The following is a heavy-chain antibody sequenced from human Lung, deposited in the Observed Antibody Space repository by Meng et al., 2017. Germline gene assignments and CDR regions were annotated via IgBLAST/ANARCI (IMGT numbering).Heavy chain of an antibody. CDR1: GGTFSSYA. CDR3: ARGGASYFDSDYYYYGMDV. Sequence: SVKVSCKASGGTFSSYAIHWVRQAPGQGLEWMGRIIPIVGTANYAQKCQGRVTITTDESTSTAYMELSSLRPEDTAVYYCARGGASYFDSDYYYYGMDVWGQGTTVTVSS. J-gene: IGHJ6*02. D-gene: IGHD3-22*01. CDR2: IIPIVGTA. V-gene: IGHV1-69*05.